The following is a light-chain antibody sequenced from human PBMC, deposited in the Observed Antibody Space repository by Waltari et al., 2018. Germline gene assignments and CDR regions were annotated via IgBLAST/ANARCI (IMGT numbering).Light chain of an antibody. Sequence: SYELTQPPSVSVSPGQTASITCSGDTLGSKYVSGYQQKPGQSPVLVIYQDSTPLSGFSGSNYGNTGTLTISGTQAVDEADYYCQTWDTNTVVFGGGTKLSVL. V-gene: IGLV3-1*01. J-gene: IGLJ3*02. CDR1: TLGSKY. CDR2: QDS. CDR3: QTWDTNTVV.